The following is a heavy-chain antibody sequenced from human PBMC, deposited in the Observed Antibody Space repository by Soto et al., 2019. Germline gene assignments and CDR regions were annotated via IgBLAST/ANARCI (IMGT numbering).Heavy chain of an antibody. Sequence: GXAVKVACHASGGPFINSVIIWVRQAPGQGLEWVGGIIPIFDTPNYAQKFQGRVTIVADESTSTGFMELTSLRSEDTAVYYCARAPITVGATTYEHYFDLCGQRTLVTVSS. CDR1: GGPFINSV. CDR2: IIPIFDTP. CDR3: ARAPITVGATTYEHYFDL. V-gene: IGHV1-69*01. J-gene: IGHJ4*02. D-gene: IGHD1-26*01.